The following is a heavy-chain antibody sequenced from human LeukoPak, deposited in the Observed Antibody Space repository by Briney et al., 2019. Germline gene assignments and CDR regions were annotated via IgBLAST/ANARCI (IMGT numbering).Heavy chain of an antibody. D-gene: IGHD5-18*01. CDR1: GGSISSSRYY. CDR3: ASTLSGYTAMVTDWFDP. CDR2: IYYSGST. J-gene: IGHJ5*02. Sequence: PSETLSLTCTVSGGSISSSRYYWGWIRQPPGKGLEWIGSIYYSGSTYYNPSLKSRVTISVDTSKNQFSLKLSSVTAADTAVYYCASTLSGYTAMVTDWFDPWGQGTLVTVSS. V-gene: IGHV4-39*01.